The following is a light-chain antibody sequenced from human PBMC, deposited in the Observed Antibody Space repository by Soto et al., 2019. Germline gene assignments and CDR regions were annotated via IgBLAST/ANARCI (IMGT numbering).Light chain of an antibody. J-gene: IGKJ5*01. V-gene: IGKV1-9*01. CDR1: QGISSY. Sequence: DIQLTQSPSFLSASVGDRVTITCRASQGISSYLAWYQQKPGKAPKLLIYAASTLQSGVPSRFSGSGSGTEFTLTISSLLPEDFATYYCQQLNSYPLITFGQGTRLEIK. CDR2: AAS. CDR3: QQLNSYPLIT.